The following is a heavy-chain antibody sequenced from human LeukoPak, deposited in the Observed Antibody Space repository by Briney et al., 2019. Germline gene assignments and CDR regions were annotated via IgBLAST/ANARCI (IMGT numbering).Heavy chain of an antibody. V-gene: IGHV3-7*03. Sequence: GGSLRLSCAASGFTFSSYWMSWVRQAPGKGLEWVANIKQDGSEKYYVDSVKGRFTISRDNSKNTLYLQMNSLRAEDTAVYYCAKDMEVGATRGGFDYWGQGTLVTVSS. D-gene: IGHD1-26*01. CDR3: AKDMEVGATRGGFDY. J-gene: IGHJ4*02. CDR2: IKQDGSEK. CDR1: GFTFSSYW.